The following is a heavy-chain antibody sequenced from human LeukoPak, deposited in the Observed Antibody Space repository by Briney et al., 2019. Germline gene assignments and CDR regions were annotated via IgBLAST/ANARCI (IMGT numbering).Heavy chain of an antibody. D-gene: IGHD4-11*01. Sequence: SETLSLTCAVYGGSFSGYYWSWIRQPPGKGLEWIGEINHSGSTNYNPSLRSRVTISVDTSKNQFSLKLSSVTAADTAVYYCARDRVRGNSNPYFDYWGQGTLVTVSS. J-gene: IGHJ4*02. V-gene: IGHV4-34*01. CDR1: GGSFSGYY. CDR2: INHSGST. CDR3: ARDRVRGNSNPYFDY.